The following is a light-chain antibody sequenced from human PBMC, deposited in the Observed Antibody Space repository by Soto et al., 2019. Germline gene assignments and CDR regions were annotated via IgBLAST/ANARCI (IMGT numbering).Light chain of an antibody. CDR3: QHYNSYSEA. CDR1: QSISSW. CDR2: KAS. J-gene: IGKJ1*01. V-gene: IGKV1-5*03. Sequence: DIQITQSPSSLSSSVGDRVTSTCRASQSISSWLAWYQQKPGKGPKLLIYKASSLESGVPSRFSGSGSGTDFTLTVSGLQPDDFATYYCQHYNSYSEAFGQGTKVDIK.